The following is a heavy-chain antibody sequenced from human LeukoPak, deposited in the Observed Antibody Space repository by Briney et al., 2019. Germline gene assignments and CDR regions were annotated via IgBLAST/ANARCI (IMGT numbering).Heavy chain of an antibody. V-gene: IGHV3-7*01. D-gene: IGHD3-10*01. CDR3: ARDSTFLLWFGVLDY. Sequence: GRSLRISCAASGFSFSNSWMSWVRQAPGKGLEWVANIKQDGSEKSYVDSVKGRFTISRDNARNSLFLQMNSLRAEDTAVYYCARDSTFLLWFGVLDYWGQGTLVTVSS. CDR1: GFSFSNSW. CDR2: IKQDGSEK. J-gene: IGHJ4*02.